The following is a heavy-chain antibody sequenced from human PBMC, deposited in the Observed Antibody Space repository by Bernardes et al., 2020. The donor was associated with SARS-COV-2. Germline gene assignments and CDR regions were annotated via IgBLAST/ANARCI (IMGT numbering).Heavy chain of an antibody. CDR1: GFTFSSSS. V-gene: IGHV3-48*01. CDR3: ARQRAYHDSSGYYYDGVYYFDY. CDR2: ISSSSTI. D-gene: IGHD3-22*01. J-gene: IGHJ4*02. Sequence: GGSLRLSCAASGFTFSSSSMNWVRQAPGKGLEWVSYISSSSTIYYADSVKGRFTISRDNAKNSLYLQMNSLRAEDTAVYYCARQRAYHDSSGYYYDGVYYFDYWGQGTLVTVSS.